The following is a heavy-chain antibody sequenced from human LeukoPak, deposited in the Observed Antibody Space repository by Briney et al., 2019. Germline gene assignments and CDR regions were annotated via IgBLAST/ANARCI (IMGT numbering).Heavy chain of an antibody. J-gene: IGHJ4*02. V-gene: IGHV1-2*02. CDR1: GYTVTGHY. CDR3: AKDAYSGFSSSYNMDS. D-gene: IGHD5-18*01. Sequence: ASVKVSCKASGYTVTGHYLHWVRQAPGQGLEWMGWINPNSGVTNYAQKFQGRVTMTRDTSINTAYMELHSLTSDDTAMYYCAKDAYSGFSSSYNMDSWGQGTLVTVSS. CDR2: INPNSGVT.